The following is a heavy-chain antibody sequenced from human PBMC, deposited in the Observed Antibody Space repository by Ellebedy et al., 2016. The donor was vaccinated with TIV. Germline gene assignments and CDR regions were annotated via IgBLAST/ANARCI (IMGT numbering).Heavy chain of an antibody. J-gene: IGHJ5*02. CDR1: GYRFSSYA. D-gene: IGHD3-16*01. CDR3: VRVSNFYDRARFDP. CDR2: IHTSLGQT. V-gene: IGHV1-18*04. Sequence: ASVKVSXXAFGYRFSSYAITWVRQASGQGFEWMGWIHTSLGQTEFAPRFQDRLSMTTDTSTSTAYMELRNLKSDDTAVYHCVRVSNFYDRARFDPWGQGTLITVSS.